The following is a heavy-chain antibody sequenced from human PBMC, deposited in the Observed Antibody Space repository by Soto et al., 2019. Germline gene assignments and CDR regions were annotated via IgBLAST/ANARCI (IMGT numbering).Heavy chain of an antibody. CDR1: GYTFTSYG. V-gene: IGHV1-18*01. Sequence: QVQLVQSGAEVKKPGASVKVSCKASGYTFTSYGISWVRQAPGQGLEWMGWISAYNGNTNYAQKLQGRVTMTTDTSTSRAYKKRRRLRSDDTAVYCCASASRSTDGFGPWGQGTLVTVSS. CDR3: ASASRSTDGFGP. CDR2: ISAYNGNT. D-gene: IGHD1-26*01. J-gene: IGHJ5*02.